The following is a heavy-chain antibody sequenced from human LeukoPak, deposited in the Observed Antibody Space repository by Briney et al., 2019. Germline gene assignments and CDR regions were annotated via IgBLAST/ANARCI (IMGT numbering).Heavy chain of an antibody. CDR2: ISGSGGST. V-gene: IGHV3-23*01. CDR1: GFTFSSYA. Sequence: GGSLRLSCAASGFTFSSYAMSWVRQAPGKGLEWVSVISGSGGSTYYADSLKGRFTISRDNSKNTLYLQMNSLRAEDTAAYYCAKGPHATVVAPGRGFDYWGQGTLVTVSS. CDR3: AKGPHATVVAPGRGFDY. J-gene: IGHJ4*02. D-gene: IGHD4-23*01.